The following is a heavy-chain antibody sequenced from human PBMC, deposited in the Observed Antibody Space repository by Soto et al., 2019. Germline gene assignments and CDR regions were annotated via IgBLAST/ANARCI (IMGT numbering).Heavy chain of an antibody. D-gene: IGHD6-13*01. CDR1: GYSFTIYW. J-gene: IGHJ4*02. V-gene: IGHV5-51*01. Sequence: ESLKISCKGSGYSFTIYWIGWVRQMPGKGLEWMGIIYPGDHETRYSPSFHGKVTISADKSINTAYLQWNSLEASDTAFYFCARSPRSSPYFDYWGQGALVTVSS. CDR3: ARSPRSSPYFDY. CDR2: IYPGDHET.